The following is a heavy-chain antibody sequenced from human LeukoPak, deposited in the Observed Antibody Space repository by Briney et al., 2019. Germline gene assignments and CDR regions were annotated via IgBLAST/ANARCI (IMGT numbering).Heavy chain of an antibody. Sequence: GGSLRLSCAAPGFTFSSSAMSWVRQTPGKGLELVSAVRGSGGSTYYADPVKGRLTIARDHSKNTLYLQMNRLRAEDPAVYYFEAGEGIRDFDWLYYFDYWGQGTLVTVSS. V-gene: IGHV3-23*01. CDR3: EAGEGIRDFDWLYYFDY. J-gene: IGHJ4*02. CDR2: VRGSGGST. CDR1: GFTFSSSA. D-gene: IGHD3-9*01.